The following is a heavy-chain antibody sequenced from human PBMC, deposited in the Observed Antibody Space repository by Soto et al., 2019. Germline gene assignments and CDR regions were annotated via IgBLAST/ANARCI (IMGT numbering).Heavy chain of an antibody. D-gene: IGHD3-10*01. CDR1: GFTFSSYS. J-gene: IGHJ4*02. Sequence: GGSLRLSCAASGFTFSSYSMNWVRQAPGKGLEWVSYIRSSSSTIYYADSVKGRFTISRDNAKNSLYLQMNSLRAEDTAVYYCARANYYGSPGDFDYWGQGTLVTVSS. V-gene: IGHV3-48*01. CDR3: ARANYYGSPGDFDY. CDR2: IRSSSSTI.